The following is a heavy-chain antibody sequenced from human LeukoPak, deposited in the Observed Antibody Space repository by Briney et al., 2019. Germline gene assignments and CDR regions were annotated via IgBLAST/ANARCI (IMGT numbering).Heavy chain of an antibody. D-gene: IGHD6-6*01. CDR1: GGSISSGSYY. V-gene: IGHV4-61*02. CDR3: ASSIAARDDAFDI. Sequence: PSETLSLTCTVSGGSISSGSYYWSWIRQPAGKGLEWIGRIYTSGGTNYNPSLKSRVTISVDTSKNQFSLKLSSVTAADTAVYYCASSIAARDDAFDIWGQGTMVTVSS. CDR2: IYTSGGT. J-gene: IGHJ3*02.